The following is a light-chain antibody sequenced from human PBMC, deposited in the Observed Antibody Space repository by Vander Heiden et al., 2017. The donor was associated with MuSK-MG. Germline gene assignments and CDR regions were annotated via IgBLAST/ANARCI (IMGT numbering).Light chain of an antibody. Sequence: DIVITQSPRSHPGTPGEPASICCRSSQSLQHSNGYNYLDWYLQKPGQSPQLLIYLGSNRASGVPDRFSGSGSGTDFTLKISRVEAEDVGLYYCMQSLQTPWTFGQGTKVEIK. CDR2: LGS. CDR3: MQSLQTPWT. CDR1: QSLQHSNGYNY. J-gene: IGKJ1*01. V-gene: IGKV2-28*01.